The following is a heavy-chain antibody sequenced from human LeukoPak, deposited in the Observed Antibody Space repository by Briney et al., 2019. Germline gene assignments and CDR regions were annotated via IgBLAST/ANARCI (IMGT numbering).Heavy chain of an antibody. CDR2: ITHDRGNR. Sequence: TGGSLRLSCAASGFTFSSYDIRCVRHAPGEGREWGAVITHDRGNRNYTNSVKGRFTISRDKSKNLMYLQMISLKAEDTAVYYCARERCRAYSCAFDSWRQGTMVTVS. CDR1: GFTFSSYD. V-gene: IGHV3-30-3*01. J-gene: IGHJ3*02. CDR3: ARERCRAYSCAFDS. D-gene: IGHD3-16*01.